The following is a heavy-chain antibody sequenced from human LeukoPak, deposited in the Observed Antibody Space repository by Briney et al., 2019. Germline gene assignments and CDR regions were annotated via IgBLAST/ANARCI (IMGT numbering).Heavy chain of an antibody. V-gene: IGHV4-39*07. J-gene: IGHJ4*02. CDR3: ARRSPSTLPNELFFFDY. D-gene: IGHD3-16*01. CDR2: VYYGGSS. Sequence: SETLSLTCTVSGDSISSNSYFWGWIRQPPGKGLEWIGSVYYGGSSYYNPSLKSRVTISVDTSKNQFSLKLSSVTAADTAVYYCARRSPSTLPNELFFFDYWGQGTLVTVSS. CDR1: GDSISSNSYF.